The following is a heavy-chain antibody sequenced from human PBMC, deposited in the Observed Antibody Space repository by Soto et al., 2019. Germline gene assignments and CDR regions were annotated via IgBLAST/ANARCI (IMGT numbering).Heavy chain of an antibody. CDR1: GGSVSSGSYY. J-gene: IGHJ5*02. CDR3: ARDPPRDNWFDP. Sequence: LSLTCTVSGGSVSSGSYYWSWIRQPPGKGLEWIGYIYHSGSTYYNPSLKSRVTISVDRSKNQFSLKLSSVTAADTAVYYCARDPPRDNWFDPWGQGTLVTVSS. CDR2: IYHSGST. V-gene: IGHV4-30-2*01.